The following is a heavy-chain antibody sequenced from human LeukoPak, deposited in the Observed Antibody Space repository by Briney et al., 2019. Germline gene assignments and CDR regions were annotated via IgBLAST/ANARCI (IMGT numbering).Heavy chain of an antibody. J-gene: IGHJ4*02. CDR1: GFTFSDYW. V-gene: IGHV3-7*01. Sequence: GGSLRLSCAASGFTFSDYWMTWVRQAPGKGLEWVANIKQDGSEKFYVDSVKGRFTISRDNAKNSVFLQINSLRDEGTAVYYCARDPADYYDSSGYPPCWGQGTLVTVSS. D-gene: IGHD3-22*01. CDR3: ARDPADYYDSSGYPPC. CDR2: IKQDGSEK.